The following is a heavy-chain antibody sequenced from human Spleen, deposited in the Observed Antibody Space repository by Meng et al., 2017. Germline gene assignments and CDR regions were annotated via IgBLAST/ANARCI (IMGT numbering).Heavy chain of an antibody. CDR1: GYTFTAYW. CDR2: INPKNGDT. J-gene: IGHJ4*02. V-gene: IGHV1-2*06. CDR3: ARSDYVWGSYRYGFDY. Sequence: VQLVQSGAEVKNPGASVKVSCKPSGYTFTAYWLHWVRQAPGQGLEWMGRINPKNGDTHYAQKFQARVTMTGDTSISTAYMELSGLRSDDTAMYYCARSDYVWGSYRYGFDYWGQGTLVTVSS. D-gene: IGHD3-16*02.